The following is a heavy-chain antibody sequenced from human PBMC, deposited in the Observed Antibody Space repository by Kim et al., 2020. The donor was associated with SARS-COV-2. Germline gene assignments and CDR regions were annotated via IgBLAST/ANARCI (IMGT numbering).Heavy chain of an antibody. CDR3: ARGRVIGRYGSGSYWFSRPVGNWFDP. J-gene: IGHJ5*02. CDR1: GGSFSGYY. V-gene: IGHV4-34*01. D-gene: IGHD3-10*01. Sequence: SETLSLTCAVYGGSFSGYYWSWIRQPPGKGLEWIGEINHSGSTNYNPSLKSRVTISVDTSKNQFSLKLSSVTAADTAVYYCARGRVIGRYGSGSYWFSRPVGNWFDPWGQGTLVTVSS. CDR2: INHSGST.